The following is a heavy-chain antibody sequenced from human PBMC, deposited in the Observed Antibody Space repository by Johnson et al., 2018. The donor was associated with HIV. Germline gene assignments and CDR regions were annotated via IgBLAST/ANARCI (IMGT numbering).Heavy chain of an antibody. CDR3: ARDGRKLTYYYDSSGYDDAFDI. V-gene: IGHV3-30*04. D-gene: IGHD3-22*01. J-gene: IGHJ3*02. CDR2: ISYDGSNK. CDR1: GFTFSNYA. Sequence: QVQLVESVGGVVQPGRSLRLSCAASGFTFSNYAMHWVRQAPGKGLEWVAVISYDGSNKYFADSVKGRFTISRDNSKNTLYLQMNSLKTEDTAVYYCARDGRKLTYYYDSSGYDDAFDIWGQGTMVTVSS.